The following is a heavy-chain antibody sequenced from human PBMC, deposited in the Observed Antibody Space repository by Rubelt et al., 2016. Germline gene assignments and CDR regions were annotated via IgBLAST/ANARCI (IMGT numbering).Heavy chain of an antibody. CDR3: ARDGGSTGVNTGLDS. Sequence: VQLVESGGGLVQPGGSLKLSCAASGFTFSDSTMHWVRQAPGTGLEWVAVISYDRSNEYYADSVKGRFTISSDNSMNTVYLQMKSLGTEDTAVFYWARDGGSTGVNTGLDSWGQGTLVFVSS. V-gene: IGHV3-30*04. D-gene: IGHD2-2*01. CDR1: GFTFSDST. J-gene: IGHJ5*01. CDR2: ISYDRSNE.